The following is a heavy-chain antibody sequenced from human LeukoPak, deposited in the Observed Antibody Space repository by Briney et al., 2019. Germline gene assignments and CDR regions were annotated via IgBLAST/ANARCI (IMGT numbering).Heavy chain of an antibody. CDR1: GGTFSSYT. J-gene: IGHJ6*02. V-gene: IGHV1-69*04. CDR2: IIPILGIA. Sequence: SVKVSCKASGGTFSSYTISWVRQAPGQGLEWMGRIIPILGIANYAQKFQGRVTITADKSTSTAYMELSSLRSEDTAVYYCARDPGMPEGGHGMDVWGQGTTVTVSS. D-gene: IGHD2-2*01. CDR3: ARDPGMPEGGHGMDV.